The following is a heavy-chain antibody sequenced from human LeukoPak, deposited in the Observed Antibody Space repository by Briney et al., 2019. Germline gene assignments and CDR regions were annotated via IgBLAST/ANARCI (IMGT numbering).Heavy chain of an antibody. J-gene: IGHJ4*02. Sequence: GGCLRLSCAASGFTFSNYWMSWVRQAPGKGLEFMANIKEAGSEKYYVDSVKGRFTISRDNDKNLVHLQMNSLRAEDTAVYYCANIKDTGTYYFDHWGQGALVTVSS. CDR3: ANIKDTGTYYFDH. D-gene: IGHD3-10*01. CDR1: GFTFSNYW. CDR2: IKEAGSEK. V-gene: IGHV3-7*01.